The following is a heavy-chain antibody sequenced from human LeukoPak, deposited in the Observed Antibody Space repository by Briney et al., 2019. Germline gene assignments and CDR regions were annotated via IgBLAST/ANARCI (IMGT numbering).Heavy chain of an antibody. CDR3: ARGIRLWFGDPHRGALDY. V-gene: IGHV1-8*01. CDR1: GYTFTSYD. D-gene: IGHD3-10*01. Sequence: ASVKVSCKASGYTFTSYDINWVRRATGQGLEWMGWMNPNSGNTGYAQKFQGRVTMTRNTSISTAYMELSSLRSEDTAVYYCARGIRLWFGDPHRGALDYWGQGTLVTVSS. J-gene: IGHJ4*02. CDR2: MNPNSGNT.